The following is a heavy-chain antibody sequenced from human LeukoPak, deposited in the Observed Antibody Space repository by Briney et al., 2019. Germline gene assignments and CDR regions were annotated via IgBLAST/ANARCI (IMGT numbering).Heavy chain of an antibody. Sequence: GGSLRLSCAVSGFTFEDYAMHWVRQAPGKGLEWVSLIKGDAGSTYYADSVKGRFTISRDNSKNSPYLLMSSLTPEDTAFYYCAKDIVEQWLPPQGNFYRYALDVWGQGTTVTVS. CDR3: AKDIVEQWLPPQGNFYRYALDV. D-gene: IGHD6-19*01. CDR2: IKGDAGST. V-gene: IGHV3-43*02. CDR1: GFTFEDYA. J-gene: IGHJ6*02.